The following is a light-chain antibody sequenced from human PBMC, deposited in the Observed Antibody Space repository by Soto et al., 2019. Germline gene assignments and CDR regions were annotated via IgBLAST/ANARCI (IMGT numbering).Light chain of an antibody. CDR1: QSVSSN. J-gene: IGKJ1*01. CDR3: QQYNNWPPK. CDR2: GAS. V-gene: IGKV3-15*01. Sequence: EIVMTQSPATLSVSPGERATLSCRASQSVSSNLAWYQQKPGQAPRLLIYGASTRATGIPARFSGSGSGTEFTLTISSLQSEDFEVYYCQQYNNWPPKFGQGTKV.